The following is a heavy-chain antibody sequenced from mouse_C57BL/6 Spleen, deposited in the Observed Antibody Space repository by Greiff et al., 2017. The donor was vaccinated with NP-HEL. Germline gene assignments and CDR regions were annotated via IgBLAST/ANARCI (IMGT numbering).Heavy chain of an antibody. J-gene: IGHJ2*01. D-gene: IGHD2-4*01. CDR1: GFTFSNYW. CDR3: TLYYDYGGNY. Sequence: EVKLVESGGGLVQPGGSMKLSCVASGFTFSNYWMNWVRQSPEKGLEWVAQIRLKSDNYATHYAESVKGRFTISRDDSKSSVYLQMNNLRAEDTGIYYCTLYYDYGGNYWGQGTTLTVSS. CDR2: IRLKSDNYAT. V-gene: IGHV6-3*01.